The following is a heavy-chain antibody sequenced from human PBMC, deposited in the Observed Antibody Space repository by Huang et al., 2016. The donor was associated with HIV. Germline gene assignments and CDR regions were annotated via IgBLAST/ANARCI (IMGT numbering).Heavy chain of an antibody. CDR2: IFHEDSVT. V-gene: IGHV5-51*01. D-gene: IGHD6-6*01. Sequence: VQLVQSGAEVKKPGESLKISCKGSGYSFSSYWIAWVRQMPGKGLEWRGIIFHEDSVTTYSPSFEGQVTISADKSIGTAYLQWSSLKASDTAMYYCARRFSSSSGYFDYWGQGSLVTVSS. CDR1: GYSFSSYW. CDR3: ARRFSSSSGYFDY. J-gene: IGHJ4*02.